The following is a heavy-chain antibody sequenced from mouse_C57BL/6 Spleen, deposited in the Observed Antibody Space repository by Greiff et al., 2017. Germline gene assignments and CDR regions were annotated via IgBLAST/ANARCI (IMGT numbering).Heavy chain of an antibody. Sequence: VKLMESGPGLVQPSQSLSITCTVSGFSLTSYGVHWVRQSPGKGLEWLGVIWSGGSTDYNAAFISRLSISKDNAKSQVFCKMHSLQADDAAISYWARNVYGDFEGWGTGTTVTVSS. J-gene: IGHJ1*03. CDR3: ARNVYGDFEG. V-gene: IGHV2-2*01. CDR2: IWSGGST. CDR1: GFSLTSYG.